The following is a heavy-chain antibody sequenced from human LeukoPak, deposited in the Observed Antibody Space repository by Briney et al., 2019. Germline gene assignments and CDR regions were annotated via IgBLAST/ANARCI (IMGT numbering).Heavy chain of an antibody. CDR3: ARRRGSYYYGSGIDY. CDR1: GGSFSGYY. D-gene: IGHD3-10*01. Sequence: SETLSLTCAVYGGSFSGYYWSWLRQPPGKGLEWIGEINHSGSTNYNPSLKSRVPISVDTSKNQFSLKLSSVTAADTAVYYCARRRGSYYYGSGIDYWGQGTLVTVSS. CDR2: INHSGST. J-gene: IGHJ4*02. V-gene: IGHV4-34*01.